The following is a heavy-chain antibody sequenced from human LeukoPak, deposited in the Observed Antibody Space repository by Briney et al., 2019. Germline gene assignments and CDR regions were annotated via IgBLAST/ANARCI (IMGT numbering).Heavy chain of an antibody. CDR3: AKNRGGTWWDLLDY. CDR1: GHTFTNYG. CDR2: VSADNGNR. V-gene: IGHV1-18*01. Sequence: GASVTVPCKAFGHTFTNYGVTWVRQAPGQGLEWMGWVSADNGNRNYAQKFQDRVTINIDTSTSTAFMELRSLRSDDTAVYYCAKNRGGTWWDLLDYWGQGTLVTLSS. D-gene: IGHD1-26*01. J-gene: IGHJ4*02.